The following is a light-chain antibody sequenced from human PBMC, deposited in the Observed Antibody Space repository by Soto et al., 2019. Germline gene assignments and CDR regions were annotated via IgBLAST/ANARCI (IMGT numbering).Light chain of an antibody. V-gene: IGKV3-11*01. CDR3: HQRYNWPPLS. Sequence: EIVWTQSPATLSFSTGERATLSCRASQSVSNYLAWYQQKPGQAPRLLIYDASNRATGIPARFSGSGSGTDFTLTIISLEPEDFAVYFCHQRYNWPPLSLVGGTKMEIK. CDR2: DAS. CDR1: QSVSNY. J-gene: IGKJ4*01.